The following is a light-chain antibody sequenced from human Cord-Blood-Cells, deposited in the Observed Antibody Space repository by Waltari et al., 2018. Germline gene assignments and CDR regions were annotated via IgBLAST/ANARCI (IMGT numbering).Light chain of an antibody. J-gene: IGKJ4*01. Sequence: EIVLTHSPATLSLSPGERATLSCRASQSVSSYLAWYQQKPGQAPRLLIYDASNRATGIPARFSGSGSGTDFTLTISSLEPEDFAVYYCRQRSNWLTFGGGTKVKIK. CDR3: RQRSNWLT. CDR1: QSVSSY. CDR2: DAS. V-gene: IGKV3-11*01.